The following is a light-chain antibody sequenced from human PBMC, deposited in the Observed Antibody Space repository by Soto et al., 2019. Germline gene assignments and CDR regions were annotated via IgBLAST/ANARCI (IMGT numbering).Light chain of an antibody. V-gene: IGKV1-33*01. CDR2: DAS. CDR1: QSISSW. Sequence: DIQMTQSPSTLSASVGDRVTITCRASQSISSWLAWYQQKPGKAPKLLIYDASNLETGVPSRFSGSGSGTDFTFTISSLQPEDIATYYCQQYDNLLAGTFGQGTKVDIK. CDR3: QQYDNLLAGT. J-gene: IGKJ1*01.